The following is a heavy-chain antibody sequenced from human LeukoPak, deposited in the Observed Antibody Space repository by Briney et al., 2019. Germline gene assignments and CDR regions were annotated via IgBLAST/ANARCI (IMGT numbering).Heavy chain of an antibody. Sequence: SETLSLTCAVYGGSFSDYYYTWIRQSPGKGLEWIGEINHSGSTNYNPSLKSRVTISVDTSKNQFSLKLSSVTAADTAVYYCASGVAAPALGWGQGTLVTVSS. CDR1: GGSFSDYY. V-gene: IGHV4-34*01. CDR3: ASGVAAPALG. J-gene: IGHJ4*02. CDR2: INHSGST. D-gene: IGHD6-13*01.